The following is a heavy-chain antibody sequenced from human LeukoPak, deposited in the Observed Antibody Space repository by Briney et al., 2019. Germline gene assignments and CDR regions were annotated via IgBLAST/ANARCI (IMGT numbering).Heavy chain of an antibody. V-gene: IGHV4-34*01. J-gene: IGHJ4*02. D-gene: IGHD2-8*01. CDR2: INHSGST. Sequence: PSETLPLTCAVYGGSFSGYYWSWIRQPPGKGLEWIGEINHSGSTNYNPSLKSRVTISVDTSKNQFSLKLSSVTAADTAVYYCARGRSNGWFYWGQGTLVTVSS. CDR3: ARGRSNGWFY. CDR1: GGSFSGYY.